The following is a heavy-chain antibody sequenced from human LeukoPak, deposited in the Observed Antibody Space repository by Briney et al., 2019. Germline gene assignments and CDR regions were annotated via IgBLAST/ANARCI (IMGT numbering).Heavy chain of an antibody. CDR3: ARLGGDMFHAWTPPGFDY. V-gene: IGHV5-10-1*01. J-gene: IGHJ4*02. D-gene: IGHD3-10*01. CDR1: GYSFTSYW. Sequence: GESLKISCKRSGYSFTSYWISWVRQMPGKGLEWMGRIDPSDSYTSYSPSFQGHVTISADKSISTAYLQWSSLKASDTAMYYCARLGGDMFHAWTPPGFDYWGQGTLVTVSS. CDR2: IDPSDSYT.